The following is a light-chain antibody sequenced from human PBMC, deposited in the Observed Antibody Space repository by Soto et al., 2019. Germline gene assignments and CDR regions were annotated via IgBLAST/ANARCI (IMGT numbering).Light chain of an antibody. J-gene: IGKJ5*01. V-gene: IGKV1-5*01. CDR3: QQYNSYCT. CDR2: DAS. CDR1: QSISTW. Sequence: DIQMTQSPPALSASVGDRVIITCRASQSISTWLAWYQQKPGKAPKLLIYDASTLESGVPSRLSGSGSGTEFTLTISSLQPDDFATYYCQQYNSYCTFGQGTRLEI.